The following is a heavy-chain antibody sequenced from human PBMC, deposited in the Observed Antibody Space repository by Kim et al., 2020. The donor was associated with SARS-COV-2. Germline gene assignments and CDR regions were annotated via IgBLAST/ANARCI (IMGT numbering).Heavy chain of an antibody. Sequence: SETLSLTCTVSGGSLSSSSYYWVWIRQPPGKGLEWIGTAYYIGNTYYNPSLKSRVTISVDTSKNQFSLKLGSVTAADTAVYYCARHPRYSSGWYVAFYYYYVGVWGKGTTVTVPS. D-gene: IGHD6-19*01. CDR2: AYYIGNT. CDR3: ARHPRYSSGWYVAFYYYYVGV. CDR1: GGSLSSSSYY. V-gene: IGHV4-39*01. J-gene: IGHJ6*03.